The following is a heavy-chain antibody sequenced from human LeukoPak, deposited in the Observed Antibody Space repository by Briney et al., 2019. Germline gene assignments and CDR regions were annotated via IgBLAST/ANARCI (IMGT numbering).Heavy chain of an antibody. CDR3: AREGIAVAGTDYYGMDV. V-gene: IGHV3-21*01. CDR1: GFTFSSYS. Sequence: GGSLRLSCAASGFTFSSYSMNWVRQAPGEGLEWVSSISSSSSYIYYADSVKGRFTISRDNAKNSLYLQMNSLRAEDTAVYYCAREGIAVAGTDYYGMDVWGKGTTVTVSS. CDR2: ISSSSSYI. J-gene: IGHJ6*04. D-gene: IGHD6-19*01.